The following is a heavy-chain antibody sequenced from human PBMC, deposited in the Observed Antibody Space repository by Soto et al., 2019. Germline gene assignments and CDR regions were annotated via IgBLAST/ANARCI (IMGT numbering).Heavy chain of an antibody. Sequence: SETLSLTCNVSGGSISSYYWSWIRQPPGKGLECNGNIYYSGSTNYNPSLKSRVTISVDTSKNQVSLKLSSVTPADTAVYYSASEQLWFFDYWGQGTLVTVSS. J-gene: IGHJ4*02. V-gene: IGHV4-59*01. CDR1: GGSISSYY. CDR3: ASEQLWFFDY. CDR2: IYYSGST. D-gene: IGHD5-18*01.